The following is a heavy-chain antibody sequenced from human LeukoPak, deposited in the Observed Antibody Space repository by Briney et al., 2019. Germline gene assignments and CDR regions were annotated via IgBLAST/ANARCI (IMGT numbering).Heavy chain of an antibody. D-gene: IGHD1-14*01. Sequence: GGSLRLSCAASGFTFSAYWMQWVRQAPGKGLEWVSRGSSDGSTTTYADSVKGRFTISRDNGKNTLYLQMNSLRAEDTAVYYCARDADGPGSLIDYWGQGTLVTVSS. CDR1: GFTFSAYW. J-gene: IGHJ4*02. V-gene: IGHV3-74*01. CDR2: GSSDGSTT. CDR3: ARDADGPGSLIDY.